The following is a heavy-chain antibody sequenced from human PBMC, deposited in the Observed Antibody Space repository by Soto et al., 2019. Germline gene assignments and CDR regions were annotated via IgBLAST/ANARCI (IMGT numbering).Heavy chain of an antibody. V-gene: IGHV4-30-4*01. Sequence: SETLSLTCTLSGGSYSRGYYYWNWLRQPPGKGLEWIGYICYSGSTKYNPSLKSRISISVDTSKNQFSLKLTSVTAAVTTVYYCARDAGPGLLLDVMDYLYYWSPGTLVTVSS. D-gene: IGHD2-15*01. J-gene: IGHJ4*02. CDR1: GGSYSRGYYY. CDR2: ICYSGST. CDR3: ARDAGPGLLLDVMDYLYY.